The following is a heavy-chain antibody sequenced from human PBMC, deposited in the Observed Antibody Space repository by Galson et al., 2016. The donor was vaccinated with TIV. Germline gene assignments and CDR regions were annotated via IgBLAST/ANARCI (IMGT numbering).Heavy chain of an antibody. Sequence: QSGAEVKKPGESLKISCKGSGYSFTNYWIAWVRQMPGKGLQWMGIIYPGDSDTRYSPSFQGQVIISADKSITTAYLQWSTLKASDTAMYYCARGVHYSCGYQVADAFDIWGQGARVTVSS. J-gene: IGHJ3*02. CDR3: ARGVHYSCGYQVADAFDI. D-gene: IGHD3-22*01. CDR2: IYPGDSDT. CDR1: GYSFTNYW. V-gene: IGHV5-51*03.